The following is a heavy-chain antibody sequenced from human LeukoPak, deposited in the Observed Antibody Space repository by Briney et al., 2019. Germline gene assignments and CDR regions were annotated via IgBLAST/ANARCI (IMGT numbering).Heavy chain of an antibody. Sequence: SSETLSLTCAVYGGSFSGYYWSWIRQPPGKGLEWIGEINHSGSTNYNPSLKSRVTISVDTSKNQFSLKLSSVTAADTAVYYCARGRGMATRQYYFDYWGQGTLVTVSS. CDR1: GGSFSGYY. J-gene: IGHJ4*02. V-gene: IGHV4-34*01. CDR3: ARGRGMATRQYYFDY. D-gene: IGHD5-24*01. CDR2: INHSGST.